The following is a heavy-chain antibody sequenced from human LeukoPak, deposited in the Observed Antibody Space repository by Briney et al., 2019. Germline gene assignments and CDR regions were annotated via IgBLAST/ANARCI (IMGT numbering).Heavy chain of an antibody. Sequence: PGGSLRLSCAASGFTFSSYAMHWVRQAPGKGLEWVAVISYDGSNKYYADSVKGRFTISRDNSKNTLYLQMNSLRAEDTAVYYCARDSDETFDIWGQGTMVTVSP. CDR1: GFTFSSYA. J-gene: IGHJ3*02. D-gene: IGHD3-10*01. CDR2: ISYDGSNK. V-gene: IGHV3-30-3*01. CDR3: ARDSDETFDI.